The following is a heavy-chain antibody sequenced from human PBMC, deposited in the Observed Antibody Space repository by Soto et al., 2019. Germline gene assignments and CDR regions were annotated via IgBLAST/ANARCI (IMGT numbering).Heavy chain of an antibody. V-gene: IGHV1-2*04. CDR1: GYTFTGYS. CDR3: ARSPNTSSADYHHYYDGIDV. J-gene: IGHJ6*02. Sequence: GASVKVSCKASGYTFTGYSMRWVRQAPGQGLEWMGWINPISGGAKYAQKFQGWVTMTRDTSASTAYLELSSLRSEDTAVYYCARSPNTSSADYHHYYDGIDVWGQGTTVTVSS. CDR2: INPISGGA. D-gene: IGHD3-22*01.